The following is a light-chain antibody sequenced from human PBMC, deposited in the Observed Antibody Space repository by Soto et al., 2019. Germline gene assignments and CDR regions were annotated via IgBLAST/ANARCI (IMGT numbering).Light chain of an antibody. CDR2: GNS. V-gene: IGLV1-40*01. CDR3: QSYDSSLSGSEV. CDR1: SSNIGAGYD. Sequence: QSVLTPPPSVSGAPGQRVTISCTGSSSNIGAGYDVHWYQQLPGTAPKLLIYGNSNRPSGVPDRFSGSKSGTSASLAITGRQAEDEADYYCQSYDSSLSGSEVFGGGTKLTVL. J-gene: IGLJ2*01.